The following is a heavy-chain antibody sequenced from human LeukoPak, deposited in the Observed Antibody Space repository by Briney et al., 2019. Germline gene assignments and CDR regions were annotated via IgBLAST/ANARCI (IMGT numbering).Heavy chain of an antibody. CDR2: IKQDGSEK. CDR3: ARDILTGYPGAFDI. J-gene: IGHJ3*02. Sequence: PGGSLRLSCAASGFTFSSYWMSWVRQAPGKGLEWVANIKQDGSEKYYVDSVKGRFTISRDNAKNSLYLQMNSLRAEDTAVYYCARDILTGYPGAFDIWGQGTMVTVSS. CDR1: GFTFSSYW. D-gene: IGHD3-9*01. V-gene: IGHV3-7*01.